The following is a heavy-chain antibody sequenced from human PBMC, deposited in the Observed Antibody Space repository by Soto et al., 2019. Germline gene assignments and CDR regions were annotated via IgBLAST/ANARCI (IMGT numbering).Heavy chain of an antibody. CDR2: INPSGGST. D-gene: IGHD3-22*01. V-gene: IGHV1-46*03. CDR1: GYTFTSYY. Sequence: GASVKVSCKASGYTFTSYYMHWLRQAPGQGLEWMGIINPSGGSTSYAQKFQGRVTMTRDTSTSTVYMELSSLRSEDTAVYYCARSPPPRYDTIPYGMDVWGQGTTVTVSS. CDR3: ARSPPPRYDTIPYGMDV. J-gene: IGHJ6*02.